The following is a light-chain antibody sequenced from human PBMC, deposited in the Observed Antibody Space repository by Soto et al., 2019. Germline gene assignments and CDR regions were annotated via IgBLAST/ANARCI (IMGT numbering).Light chain of an antibody. V-gene: IGKV3-20*01. CDR3: QQYDTSTHT. CDR2: GAS. CDR1: QSVSSSQ. J-gene: IGKJ2*01. Sequence: EIVLTQSPGTLSLSPGESATLSCRASQSVSSSQVAWYQQKPGQAPRLLIYGASRRATGIPDRFSGVGSETDFTLTISRLEPEDFAVYYCQQYDTSTHTFGQGTKLEIK.